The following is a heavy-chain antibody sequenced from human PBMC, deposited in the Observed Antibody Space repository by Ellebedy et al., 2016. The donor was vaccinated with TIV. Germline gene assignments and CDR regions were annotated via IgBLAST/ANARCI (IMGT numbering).Heavy chain of an antibody. J-gene: IGHJ4*02. CDR3: ARTFSPHCSSGVCYMAYYFDY. CDR1: GGSISSGGYS. D-gene: IGHD2-8*01. Sequence: MPSETLSLTCTVSGGSISSGGYSWSWIRQPPGKGLEWIGYIYHSGSTYYNPSLKSRVTISVDRSKNQFSLKLSSVTAADTAVYYCARTFSPHCSSGVCYMAYYFDYWGQGTLVTVSS. V-gene: IGHV4-30-2*01. CDR2: IYHSGST.